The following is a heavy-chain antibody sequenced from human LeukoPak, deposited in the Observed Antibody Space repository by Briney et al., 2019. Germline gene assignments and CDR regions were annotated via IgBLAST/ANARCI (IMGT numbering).Heavy chain of an antibody. CDR1: GYTFTSYD. V-gene: IGHV1-8*01. J-gene: IGHJ4*02. CDR3: ARGTYDSSGYYYGY. D-gene: IGHD3-22*01. CDR2: MNPNSGNT. Sequence: ASVKVSRKASGYTFTSYDINWVRQATGQGLEWMGWMNPNSGNTGYAQKFQGRVTMTRNTSISTAYMELSSLRSEDTAVYYCARGTYDSSGYYYGYWGQGTLVTVSS.